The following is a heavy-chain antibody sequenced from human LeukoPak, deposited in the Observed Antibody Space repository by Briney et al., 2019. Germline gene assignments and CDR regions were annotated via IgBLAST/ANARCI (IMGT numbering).Heavy chain of an antibody. J-gene: IGHJ5*02. CDR3: ATESYDYGDYGGWFDP. CDR1: GFTFSSYG. D-gene: IGHD4-17*01. V-gene: IGHV3-23*01. CDR2: ISGRGGST. Sequence: GGSLRLSCAASGFTFSSYGMHWVRQAPGKGLEWVSAISGRGGSTYYADSVKGRFTISSDKSKNTLYLQMNSLRAEDTAVYYCATESYDYGDYGGWFDPWGQGTLVTVSS.